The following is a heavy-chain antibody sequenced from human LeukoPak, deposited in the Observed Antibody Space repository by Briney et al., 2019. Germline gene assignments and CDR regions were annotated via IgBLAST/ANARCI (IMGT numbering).Heavy chain of an antibody. D-gene: IGHD5-18*01. CDR3: ARDGARGYSYGHKNYFDY. V-gene: IGHV1-18*01. J-gene: IGHJ4*02. Sequence: ASVKVSCKASGYTFTSYGISWVRQAPGQGLEWMGWISAYNGNTNYAQKLQGRVTMTTDTSTSTAYMELRSLRSEDTAVYYCARDGARGYSYGHKNYFDYWGQGTLVTVSS. CDR2: ISAYNGNT. CDR1: GYTFTSYG.